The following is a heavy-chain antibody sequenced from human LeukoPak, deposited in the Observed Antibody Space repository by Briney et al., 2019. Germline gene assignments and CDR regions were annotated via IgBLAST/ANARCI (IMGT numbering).Heavy chain of an antibody. CDR1: GYTFTGYY. CDR3: ARDVGSGYSYGFDY. Sequence: ASVKVSCKASGYTFTGYYMHWVRQAPGQGLEWMGRNNPNSGGTNYAQKFQGRVTMTRDTSISTAYMELSRLRSDDTAVYYCARDVGSGYSYGFDYWGQGTLVTVSP. D-gene: IGHD5-18*01. CDR2: NNPNSGGT. J-gene: IGHJ4*02. V-gene: IGHV1-2*06.